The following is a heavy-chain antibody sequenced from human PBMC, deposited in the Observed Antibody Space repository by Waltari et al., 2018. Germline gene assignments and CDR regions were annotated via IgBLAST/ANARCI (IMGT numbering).Heavy chain of an antibody. V-gene: IGHV1-69*08. J-gene: IGHJ1*01. CDR3: AIRRGYGDSAEYFQH. CDR2: IIPIFGTA. D-gene: IGHD4-17*01. Sequence: QVQLAQSGAEVKKLASSVKVSCKASGGYFSSYAISWVRQAPGQGLEWMGRIIPIFGTANYAQKFQGRVTITADKSTSTAYMELSSLRSEDTAVYYCAIRRGYGDSAEYFQHWGQGTLVTVSS. CDR1: GGYFSSYA.